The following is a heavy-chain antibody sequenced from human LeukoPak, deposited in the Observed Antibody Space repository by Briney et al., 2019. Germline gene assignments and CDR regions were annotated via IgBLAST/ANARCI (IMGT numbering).Heavy chain of an antibody. CDR3: AKYDFWSGYGIDV. V-gene: IGHV3-30*18. Sequence: GGSLRLSCAASGFTFSSSGMHWVRQAPGKGLEWVAVISYDGSTKCYADSVKGRFTISRDNSKNTLYLQMNSLRAEDTAVYYCAKYDFWSGYGIDVWGQGTTVTVSS. D-gene: IGHD3-3*01. J-gene: IGHJ6*02. CDR2: ISYDGSTK. CDR1: GFTFSSSG.